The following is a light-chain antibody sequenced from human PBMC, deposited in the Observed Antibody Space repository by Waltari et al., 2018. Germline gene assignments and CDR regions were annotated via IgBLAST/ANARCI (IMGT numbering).Light chain of an antibody. CDR3: QHSDT. CDR2: GES. Sequence: KVMTQSQGTLYESPVKKATLSCRASQSVSSNLAWYQQKPGQSPRLLIYGESTRATGIPARFSGSGSGTDFTLTISSLQSEDFAVYYCQHSDTFGQGTKLEIK. V-gene: IGKV3-15*01. CDR1: QSVSSN. J-gene: IGKJ2*01.